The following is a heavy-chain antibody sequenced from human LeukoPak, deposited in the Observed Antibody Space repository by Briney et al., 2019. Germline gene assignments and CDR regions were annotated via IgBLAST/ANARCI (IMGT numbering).Heavy chain of an antibody. J-gene: IGHJ6*03. Sequence: PGGSLRLSCAASGFTFSSYGMHWVRQAPGKGLEWVAVISYDGSNNYYADSVKGRFTISRDNSKNTLYLQMNSLRAEDTAVYYCAKDLIATVTTYYYYYMDVWGKGTTATVSS. CDR1: GFTFSSYG. CDR3: AKDLIATVTTYYYYYMDV. V-gene: IGHV3-30*18. D-gene: IGHD4-11*01. CDR2: ISYDGSNN.